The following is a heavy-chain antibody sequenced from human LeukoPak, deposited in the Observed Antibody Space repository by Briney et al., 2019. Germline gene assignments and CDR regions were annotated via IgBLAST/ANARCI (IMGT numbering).Heavy chain of an antibody. Sequence: SETLSLTRTVSGGSISSSSYYWSWIRQPPGKGLEYIGYIYYSGSTNYNPSLKSRLTISVDTSKNQFSLKLSSVTAADTAVYYCARETSQKGAHYMDVWGKGTTVTISS. V-gene: IGHV4-61*01. CDR2: IYYSGST. CDR3: ARETSQKGAHYMDV. J-gene: IGHJ6*03. D-gene: IGHD3-16*01. CDR1: GGSISSSSYY.